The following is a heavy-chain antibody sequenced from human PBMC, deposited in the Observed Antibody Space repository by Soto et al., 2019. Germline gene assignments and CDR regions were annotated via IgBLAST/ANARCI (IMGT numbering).Heavy chain of an antibody. Sequence: SETLSLTCIVSGGSITRRSSYWAWIRQPPGKGLEWVGTFYDGNTYHNPSLRSRITIAVDTSKNQFSLKLNSVAAADTAFYYCATTRGLAVGGSFDYWGQGRLVTV. CDR2: FYDGNT. CDR3: ATTRGLAVGGSFDY. J-gene: IGHJ4*02. CDR1: GGSITRRSSY. D-gene: IGHD3-10*01. V-gene: IGHV4-39*01.